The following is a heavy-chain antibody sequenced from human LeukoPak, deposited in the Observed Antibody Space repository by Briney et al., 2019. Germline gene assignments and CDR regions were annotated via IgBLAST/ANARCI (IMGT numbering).Heavy chain of an antibody. CDR2: IIPIFGTA. V-gene: IGHV1-69*13. Sequence: GASVKVSCKASGGTFSSYAISWVRQAPGQGLEWMGGIIPIFGTANYAQKFLGRVTITADESTSTAYMELSSLRSEDTAVYYCARLSGDGYNSYYWGQGTLVTVSS. CDR1: GGTFSSYA. D-gene: IGHD5-24*01. J-gene: IGHJ4*02. CDR3: ARLSGDGYNSYY.